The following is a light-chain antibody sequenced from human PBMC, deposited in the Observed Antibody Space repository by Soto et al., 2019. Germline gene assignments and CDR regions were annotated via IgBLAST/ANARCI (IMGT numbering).Light chain of an antibody. CDR2: DAS. V-gene: IGKV1-5*01. CDR3: QQYNSYVWT. Sequence: DIQMTQFASTLSASVGDRVTITCRASQSISSSLAWYQQKPGKAPKLLIYDASSLESGVPSRFSGSGSGTEFTLSVSSLQPDDFAAYYCQQYNSYVWTFGQGTKVDIK. J-gene: IGKJ1*01. CDR1: QSISSS.